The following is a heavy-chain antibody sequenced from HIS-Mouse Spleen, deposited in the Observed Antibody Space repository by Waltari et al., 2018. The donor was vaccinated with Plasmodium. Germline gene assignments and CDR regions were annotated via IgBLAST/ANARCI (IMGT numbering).Heavy chain of an antibody. D-gene: IGHD5-12*01. V-gene: IGHV3-30-3*01. CDR1: GFTFSIYA. CDR3: AREDGGGIVATITRVADWFDP. CDR2: ISYDGSNK. J-gene: IGHJ5*02. Sequence: QVQLVESGGGVVQPGRSLRLSGAASGFTFSIYAMHRVRQAPGKGLEWVAVISYDGSNKYYADSVKGRFTISRDNSKNTLYLQMNSLRAEDTAVYYCAREDGGGIVATITRVADWFDPWGQGTLVTVSS.